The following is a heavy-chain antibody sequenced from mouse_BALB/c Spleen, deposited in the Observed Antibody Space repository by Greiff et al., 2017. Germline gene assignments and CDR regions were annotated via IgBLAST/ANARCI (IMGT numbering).Heavy chain of an antibody. Sequence: QVQLQQSGAELMKPGASVKISCKATGYTFSSYWIEWVKQRPGHGLEWIGEILPGSGSTNYNEKFKGKATFTADTSSNTAYMQLSSLTSEDSAVYYCARGGLPYAMDYWGQGTSVTVSS. J-gene: IGHJ4*01. CDR3: ARGGLPYAMDY. D-gene: IGHD2-2*01. CDR2: ILPGSGST. V-gene: IGHV1-9*01. CDR1: GYTFSSYW.